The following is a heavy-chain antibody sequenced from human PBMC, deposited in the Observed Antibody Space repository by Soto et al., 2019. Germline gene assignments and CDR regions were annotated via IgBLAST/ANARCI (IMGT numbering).Heavy chain of an antibody. CDR3: ARAGVVVAPFSSPRGDCYSCWFDP. CDR2: IYYSGST. CDR1: GGSISSYY. J-gene: IGHJ5*02. Sequence: SETLSLTCTVSGGSISSYYWSWIRQPPGKGLEWVGYIYYSGSTNYNPSLKSRVTISVDTSKNQFSLKLSSVTAADTAVYYCARAGVVVAPFSSPRGDCYSCWFDPWGQGTLVTVSS. D-gene: IGHD2-21*01. V-gene: IGHV4-59*01.